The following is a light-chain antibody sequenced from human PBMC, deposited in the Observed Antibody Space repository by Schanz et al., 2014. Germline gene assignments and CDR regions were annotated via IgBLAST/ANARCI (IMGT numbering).Light chain of an antibody. CDR3: QQFYTTPVT. J-gene: IGKJ5*01. Sequence: EIVLTQSPVTLSVSPGEGATLSCRASQSVSSNLAWYQQKPGQAPNVLIYGASRRATGIPDRFSGSGSGTDFTLTISSLQAEDVEIYYCQQFYTTPVTFGQGTRLEIK. CDR2: GAS. CDR1: QSVSSN. V-gene: IGKV3D-15*01.